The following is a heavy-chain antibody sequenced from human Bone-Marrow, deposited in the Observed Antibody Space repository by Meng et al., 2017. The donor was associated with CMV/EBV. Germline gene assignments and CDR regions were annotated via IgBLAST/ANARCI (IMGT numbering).Heavy chain of an antibody. CDR2: ISGSAVST. J-gene: IGHJ4*02. Sequence: GESLKISCAASGFTFSSYAMTWVRQAPGKGLEWVSDISGSAVSTYYADSVRGRFTISRDNSKNTVYLQMNSLRAEDTAVYYCARGKGGYYYGSGIPWYFDYWGQGTLVTVSS. CDR1: GFTFSSYA. D-gene: IGHD3-10*01. CDR3: ARGKGGYYYGSGIPWYFDY. V-gene: IGHV3-23*01.